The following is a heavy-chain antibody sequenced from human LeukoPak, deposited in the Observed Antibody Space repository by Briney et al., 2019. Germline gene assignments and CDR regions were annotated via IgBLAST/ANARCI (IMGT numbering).Heavy chain of an antibody. Sequence: ASVKVSCKAPGYTFTGYYMHWVRQAPGQGLEWMGWINPNSGGTNYAQKFQGRVTMTRDTPISTAYMELSRLRSDDTAVYYCARDVAAGGTDPGYWGQGTLVTVSS. D-gene: IGHD6-13*01. CDR2: INPNSGGT. CDR3: ARDVAAGGTDPGY. V-gene: IGHV1-2*02. J-gene: IGHJ4*02. CDR1: GYTFTGYY.